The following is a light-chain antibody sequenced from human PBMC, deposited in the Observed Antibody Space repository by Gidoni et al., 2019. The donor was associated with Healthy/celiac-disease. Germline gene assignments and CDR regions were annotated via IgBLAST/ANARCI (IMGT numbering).Light chain of an antibody. Sequence: TQSPSSLSASVGDRVTITCRASQSISSYLNWYQQKPGKAPKLLIYAASSLQSGVPSRFSGSGSGTDFTLTISSLQPEDFATYYCQQSYSTPLTFXXXTKVEIK. CDR3: QQSYSTPLT. CDR1: QSISSY. CDR2: AAS. J-gene: IGKJ1*01. V-gene: IGKV1-39*01.